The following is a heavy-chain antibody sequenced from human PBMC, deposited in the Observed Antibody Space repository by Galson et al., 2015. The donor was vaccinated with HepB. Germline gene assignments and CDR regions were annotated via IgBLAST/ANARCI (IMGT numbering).Heavy chain of an antibody. CDR1: GGSISSGGYY. CDR2: IYYSGST. J-gene: IGHJ4*02. CDR3: ARARYSGYDPSPYFDY. D-gene: IGHD5-12*01. V-gene: IGHV4-31*03. Sequence: TLSLTCTVSGGSISSGGYYWSWIRQHPGKGLEWIGYIYYSGSTYYNPSLKSRVTISVDTSKNQFSLKLSSVTAADTAVYYCARARYSGYDPSPYFDYWGQGTLVTVSS.